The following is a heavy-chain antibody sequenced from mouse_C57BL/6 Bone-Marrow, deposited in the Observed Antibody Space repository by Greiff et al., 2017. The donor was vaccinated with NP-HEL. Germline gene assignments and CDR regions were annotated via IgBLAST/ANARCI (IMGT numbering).Heavy chain of an antibody. J-gene: IGHJ4*01. D-gene: IGHD2-4*01. V-gene: IGHV5-17*01. CDR2: ISSGSSTL. CDR3: ARHDYDDYYAMDY. Sequence: EVKLVESGGGLVKPGGSLKLSCAASGFTFSDYGMHWVRQAPEKGLEWVAYISSGSSTLYYADTVKGRFTISRDNAKNTLFLKMTSLRSEDTAMYYCARHDYDDYYAMDYWGQGTSVTVSS. CDR1: GFTFSDYG.